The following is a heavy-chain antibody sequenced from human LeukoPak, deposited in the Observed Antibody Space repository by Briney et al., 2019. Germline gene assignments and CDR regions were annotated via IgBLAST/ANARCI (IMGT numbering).Heavy chain of an antibody. CDR2: INHSGST. Sequence: SETLSPTCAVYGGSFSGYYWSWIRQPPGKGLEWIGEINHSGSTNYNPSLKSRVTISVDTSKNQFSLKLSSVTAADTAVYYCARCSSGSYRDYWGQGTLVTVSS. J-gene: IGHJ4*02. V-gene: IGHV4-34*01. D-gene: IGHD6-19*01. CDR1: GGSFSGYY. CDR3: ARCSSGSYRDY.